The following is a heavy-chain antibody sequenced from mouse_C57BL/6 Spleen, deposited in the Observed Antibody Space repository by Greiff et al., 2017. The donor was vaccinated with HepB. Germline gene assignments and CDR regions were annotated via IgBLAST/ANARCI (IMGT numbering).Heavy chain of an antibody. CDR2: INPNNGGT. CDR3: ARSRDITTVVEYYFDY. J-gene: IGHJ2*01. V-gene: IGHV1-18*01. CDR1: GYTFTDYN. D-gene: IGHD1-1*01. Sequence: VQLQQSGPELVKPGASVKIPCKASGYTFTDYNMDWVKQSHGKSLEWIGDINPNNGGTIYNQKFKGKATLTVDKSSSTAYMELRSLTSEDTAVYYCARSRDITTVVEYYFDYWGQGTTLTVSS.